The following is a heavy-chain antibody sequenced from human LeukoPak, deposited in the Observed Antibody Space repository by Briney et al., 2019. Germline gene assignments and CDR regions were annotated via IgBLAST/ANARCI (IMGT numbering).Heavy chain of an antibody. Sequence: GSLRLSCAASGFTFSSYSMNWVRRAPGKGLEWISYISTSSTTIYYADSVKGRFTISRDNAKNSLYLQMDSLRAEDTAVYYCARQAGGWSDYWGQGTLVTVSS. D-gene: IGHD6-19*01. J-gene: IGHJ4*02. V-gene: IGHV3-48*01. CDR1: GFTFSSYS. CDR2: ISTSSTTI. CDR3: ARQAGGWSDY.